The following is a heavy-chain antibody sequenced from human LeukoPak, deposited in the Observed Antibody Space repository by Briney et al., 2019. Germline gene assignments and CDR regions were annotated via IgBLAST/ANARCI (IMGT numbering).Heavy chain of an antibody. CDR3: TTGRAMVVFDY. Sequence: GGSLRLSCAASGFTFSSYIMNWVRQAPGKGLEWVGRIKSKTDGGTTDYAAPVKGRFTISRDDSKNTLYLQMNSLKTEDTAVYYCTTGRAMVVFDYWGQGTLVTVSS. J-gene: IGHJ4*02. CDR2: IKSKTDGGTT. V-gene: IGHV3-15*01. CDR1: GFTFSSYI. D-gene: IGHD5-18*01.